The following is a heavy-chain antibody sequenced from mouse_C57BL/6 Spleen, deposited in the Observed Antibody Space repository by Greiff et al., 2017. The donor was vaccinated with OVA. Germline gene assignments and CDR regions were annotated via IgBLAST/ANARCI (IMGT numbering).Heavy chain of an antibody. Sequence: VQLQESGPELVKPGASVKISCKASGYAFSSSRMNWVKQRPGKGLEWIGRIYPGDGDTKYNGKFKGKATLTADKSSSTAYMQLSSLTSEDSAVYFCASRGYSYYCLAYWGQGTLVTVSS. J-gene: IGHJ3*01. CDR2: IYPGDGDT. CDR3: ASRGYSYYCLAY. CDR1: GYAFSSSR. V-gene: IGHV1-82*01. D-gene: IGHD2-12*01.